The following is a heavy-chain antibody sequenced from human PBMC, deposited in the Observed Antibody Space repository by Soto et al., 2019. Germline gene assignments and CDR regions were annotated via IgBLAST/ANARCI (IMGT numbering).Heavy chain of an antibody. CDR2: ISAYNGNT. D-gene: IGHD2-2*01. CDR3: ARDQSGIVVVPAAVYYYYYGMDL. Sequence: GASVKVSCKASGYTFTSYGISWVRQAPGQGLEWMGWISAYNGNTNYAQKLQGRVTMTTDTSTSTAYMELRSLRSDDTAVYYCARDQSGIVVVPAAVYYYYYGMDLWGQVTTVTVSS. V-gene: IGHV1-18*04. J-gene: IGHJ6*02. CDR1: GYTFTSYG.